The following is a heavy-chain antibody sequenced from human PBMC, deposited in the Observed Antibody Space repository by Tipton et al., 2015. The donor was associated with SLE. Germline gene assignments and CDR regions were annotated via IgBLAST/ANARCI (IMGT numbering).Heavy chain of an antibody. J-gene: IGHJ2*01. V-gene: IGHV4-39*07. Sequence: TLSLTCTVSGGSISSSSYYWGWIRQPPGKGLEWIGSIYYSGSTNYNPSLKSRVTISVDTSKNQFSLKLSSVTAADTAVYYCARVGVRGYSYGPPYWYFDLWGRGTLVTVSS. D-gene: IGHD5-18*01. CDR3: ARVGVRGYSYGPPYWYFDL. CDR1: GGSISSSSYY. CDR2: IYYSGST.